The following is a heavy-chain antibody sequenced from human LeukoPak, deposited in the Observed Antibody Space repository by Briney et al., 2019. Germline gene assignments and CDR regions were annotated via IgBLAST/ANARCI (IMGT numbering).Heavy chain of an antibody. D-gene: IGHD6-13*01. CDR3: ARVRQQLVFRRPADAFDI. CDR2: INPNSGGT. V-gene: IGHV1-2*02. CDR1: GYTFTGYY. J-gene: IGHJ3*02. Sequence: GASVKVSCKASGYTFTGYYMHWVRQAPGQGLEWMGWINPNSGGTNYAQKFQGRVTMTRDTSISTAYMELSRLRSDDTAVYYCARVRQQLVFRRPADAFDIWGQGTMATVSS.